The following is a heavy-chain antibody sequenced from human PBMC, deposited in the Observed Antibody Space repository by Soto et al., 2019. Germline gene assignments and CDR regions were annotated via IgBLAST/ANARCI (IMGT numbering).Heavy chain of an antibody. CDR1: GDSVRCYY. V-gene: IGHV4-59*02. Sequence: QVQLQESGPGLVKPSETLSLTCTVSGDSVRCYYWSWIRQPPGKGLECIGFISYTGGTYYNPSLKSRGAMSVDTTKNQFDMKLSSVIAADTAVSYGAGERGYGDSAEIPYYYGMDVWGQGTTVPVSS. CDR3: AGERGYGDSAEIPYYYGMDV. D-gene: IGHD4-17*01. CDR2: ISYTGGT. J-gene: IGHJ6*02.